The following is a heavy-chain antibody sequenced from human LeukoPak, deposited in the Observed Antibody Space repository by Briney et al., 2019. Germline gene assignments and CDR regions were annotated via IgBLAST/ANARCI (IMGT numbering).Heavy chain of an antibody. CDR1: GFTFGSYW. CDR2: IKQDGSEK. CDR3: ASIDYGADY. Sequence: GGSLRLSCAASGFTFGSYWMSWVRQAPGKGLEWEANIKQDGSEKYYVDSVKGRFTISRDNAKNSLYLQMNSLRAEDLAVYYCASIDYGADYWGQGTRVTVSS. V-gene: IGHV3-7*02. J-gene: IGHJ4*02. D-gene: IGHD4-17*01.